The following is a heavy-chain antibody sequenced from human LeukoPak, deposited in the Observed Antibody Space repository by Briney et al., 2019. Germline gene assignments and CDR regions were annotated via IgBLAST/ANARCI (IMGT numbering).Heavy chain of an antibody. Sequence: SVQFSSQTPGYAFTKHEIDWVRPAPGKGLGWMGCIHPNNGGTNYPQKIQGRVTITADKSTSTAYMELSSLRSEDTAVSYCARYHYDILTGYFLAPDYWGQGTLVTVSS. V-gene: IGHV1-2*02. CDR2: IHPNNGGT. CDR3: ARYHYDILTGYFLAPDY. D-gene: IGHD3-9*01. J-gene: IGHJ4*02. CDR1: GYAFTKHE.